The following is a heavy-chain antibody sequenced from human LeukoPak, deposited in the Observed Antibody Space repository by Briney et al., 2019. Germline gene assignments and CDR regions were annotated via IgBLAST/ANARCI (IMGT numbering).Heavy chain of an antibody. CDR3: ARDDYGSGSWNDY. V-gene: IGHV3-7*03. J-gene: IGHJ4*02. CDR2: IKQDGSEK. CDR1: GFTFNNYW. D-gene: IGHD3-10*01. Sequence: PGGSLRLSCAASGFTFNNYWMTWVRQAPGMGLEWVANIKQDGSEKYYVDSVKGRFTISRDIAKNSLYLQMNSLRAEDTALYYCARDDYGSGSWNDYWGQGTLVTVSS.